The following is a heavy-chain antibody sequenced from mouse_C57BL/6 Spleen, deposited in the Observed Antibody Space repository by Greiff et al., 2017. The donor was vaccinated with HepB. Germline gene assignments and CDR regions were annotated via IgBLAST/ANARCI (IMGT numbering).Heavy chain of an antibody. CDR2: INPNNGGT. Sequence: VQLKESGPELVKPGASVKISCKASGYTFTDYYMNWVKQSHGKSLEWIGDINPNNGGTSYNQTFKGKATLTVDKSSSPAYMELRSLTSEDSAVYYCSRSSSGYKDYVDYWGQGTPLTVSS. D-gene: IGHD3-2*02. CDR1: GYTFTDYY. J-gene: IGHJ2*01. CDR3: SRSSSGYKDYVDY. V-gene: IGHV1-26*01.